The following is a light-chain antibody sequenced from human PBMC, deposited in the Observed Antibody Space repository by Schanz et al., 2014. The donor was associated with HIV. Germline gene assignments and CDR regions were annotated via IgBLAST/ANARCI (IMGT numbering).Light chain of an antibody. J-gene: IGKJ4*01. Sequence: EIVLTQSPGTLSVSPGEGATLSCRASQSVRNYLAWYQQRPGQAPRLLIYDASRAAGIPARFSGSGSGTDFTLTISSLEPEDFAVYYCQQRSNWPLTFGGGTKVEIK. CDR3: QQRSNWPLT. CDR2: DAS. CDR1: QSVRNY. V-gene: IGKV3-11*01.